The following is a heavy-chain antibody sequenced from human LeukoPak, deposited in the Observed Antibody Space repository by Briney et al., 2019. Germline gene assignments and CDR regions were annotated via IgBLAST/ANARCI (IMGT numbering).Heavy chain of an antibody. Sequence: ASVKVSCKASGYTFTSYHIAWVRQAPGQGPECMGWISPYSGKTDYAQNFQGRVTMTTDTSTSTAYMELSSLRSEDTAVYYCARVPHYDSSGYYGYWGQGTLVTVSS. V-gene: IGHV1-18*01. D-gene: IGHD3-22*01. J-gene: IGHJ4*02. CDR2: ISPYSGKT. CDR1: GYTFTSYH. CDR3: ARVPHYDSSGYYGY.